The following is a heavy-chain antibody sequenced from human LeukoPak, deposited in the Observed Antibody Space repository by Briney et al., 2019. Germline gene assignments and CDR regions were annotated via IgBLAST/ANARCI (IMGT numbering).Heavy chain of an antibody. Sequence: SETLSLTCTVSGGSISSYYWSWIRQPAGKGLEWIGRIYSSGSTNYNPSLKSQVTMSVDTSKNQFSLKLSSVTAADTAVYYCARVAIFGVVEYYFDDWGQGTLVIVSS. CDR3: ARVAIFGVVEYYFDD. CDR1: GGSISSYY. D-gene: IGHD3-3*01. J-gene: IGHJ4*02. V-gene: IGHV4-4*07. CDR2: IYSSGST.